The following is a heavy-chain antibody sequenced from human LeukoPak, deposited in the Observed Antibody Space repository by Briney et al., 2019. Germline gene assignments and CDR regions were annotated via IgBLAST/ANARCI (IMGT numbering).Heavy chain of an antibody. CDR3: ARFNYEGGYFDY. V-gene: IGHV4-4*09. CDR2: IYTSGST. Sequence: PSETLSLTCTVSGGSINSYYWSWIRRPPGKGLEYIGYIYTSGSTNYNPSLKSRVTVSVDTSKNQFSLKLSSVTAADTAVYYCARFNYEGGYFDYWGQGTLVTVSS. J-gene: IGHJ4*02. D-gene: IGHD4-11*01. CDR1: GGSINSYY.